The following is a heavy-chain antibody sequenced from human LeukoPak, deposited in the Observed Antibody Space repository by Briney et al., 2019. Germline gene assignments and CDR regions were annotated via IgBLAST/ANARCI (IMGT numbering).Heavy chain of an antibody. J-gene: IGHJ4*02. V-gene: IGHV3-23*01. Sequence: GGSLRLSCTASGFTFSSYAMHWVRQAPGKGLEWVSGISDSGTSTYYADSVKGRFTISRDNSKNTLFVQMNSLRAEDTAIYYCAKDRVVVVAAALYFDSWGQGTLVTVSS. CDR1: GFTFSSYA. CDR3: AKDRVVVVAAALYFDS. D-gene: IGHD2-15*01. CDR2: ISDSGTST.